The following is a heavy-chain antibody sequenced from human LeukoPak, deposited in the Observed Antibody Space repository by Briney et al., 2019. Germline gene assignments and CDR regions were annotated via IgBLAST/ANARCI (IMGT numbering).Heavy chain of an antibody. V-gene: IGHV3-21*01. CDR2: ISSSSSYI. D-gene: IGHD2-15*01. J-gene: IGHJ6*03. CDR1: GFTFSSYS. CDR3: ARDLAGYRSGGSCYTYYYYYYMDV. Sequence: GGSLRLSCAASGFTFSSYSMNWVRQAPGKGLEWVSSISSSSSYIYYADSVKGRFTISRDNAKNSLYLQMNSLRAEDTAVYYCARDLAGYRSGGSCYTYYYYYYMDVWGKGTTVTVSS.